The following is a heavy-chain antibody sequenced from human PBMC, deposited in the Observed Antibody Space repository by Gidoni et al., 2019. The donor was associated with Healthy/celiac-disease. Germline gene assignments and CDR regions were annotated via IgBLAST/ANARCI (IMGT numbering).Heavy chain of an antibody. D-gene: IGHD3-10*01. J-gene: IGHJ5*02. V-gene: IGHV4-38-2*02. Sequence: QVQLQESGPGLVKPSETLSLTCAVSGYSISSGYYWGWIRQPPGKGLEWIGSIYHSGSTYYNPSLKSRVTISVDTSKNQFSLKLSSVTAADTAVYYCAREGPWSAGSGSYYPYNWFDPWGQGTLVTVSS. CDR2: IYHSGST. CDR1: GYSISSGYY. CDR3: AREGPWSAGSGSYYPYNWFDP.